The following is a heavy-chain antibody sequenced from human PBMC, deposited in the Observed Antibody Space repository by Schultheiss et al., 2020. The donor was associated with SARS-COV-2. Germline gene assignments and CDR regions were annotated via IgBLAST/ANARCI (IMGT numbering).Heavy chain of an antibody. J-gene: IGHJ6*02. D-gene: IGHD6-6*01. CDR2: IHDTGST. CDR3: ARDGFDEYSSSSGMDV. V-gene: IGHV4-59*01. CDR1: GGSISSYY. Sequence: SETLSLTCTVSGGSISSYYWSWIRQPPGKGLEWIGVIHDTGSTNYNPSLKSRVTISVDTSKNQFSLKLSSVTAADTAVYYCARDGFDEYSSSSGMDVWGQGTTVTVSS.